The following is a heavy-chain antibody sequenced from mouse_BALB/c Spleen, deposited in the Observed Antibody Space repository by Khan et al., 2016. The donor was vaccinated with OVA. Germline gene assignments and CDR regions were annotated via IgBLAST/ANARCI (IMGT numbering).Heavy chain of an antibody. V-gene: IGHV1-85*01. J-gene: IGHJ1*01. CDR3: ARHYYGGNLYWYFDV. CDR2: IFPGDDST. Sequence: QVQLKQSGAELVKPGASVKLSCKASGYTFTSYDINWVRQRPEQGLEWIGWIFPGDDSTKYNEKFKGKATLTTDKSSSTAYMQLSRLTSEDSAVEFCARHYYGGNLYWYFDVWGAGTTVTVSS. D-gene: IGHD1-1*02. CDR1: GYTFTSYD.